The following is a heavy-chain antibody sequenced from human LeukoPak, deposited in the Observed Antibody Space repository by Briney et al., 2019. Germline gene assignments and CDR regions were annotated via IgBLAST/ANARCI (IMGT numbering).Heavy chain of an antibody. D-gene: IGHD6-6*01. V-gene: IGHV3-21*01. J-gene: IGHJ4*02. CDR1: GFTFSSYS. CDR2: ISSSSSYI. CDR3: ASEYSSSSVGGE. Sequence: GGSLRLSCAASGFTFSSYSMNWVRQAPGKGLEWVSSISSSSSYIYYADSVKGRFTISRDNAKNSLYLQMKSLRAEDTAVYYCASEYSSSSVGGEWGQGTLVTVSS.